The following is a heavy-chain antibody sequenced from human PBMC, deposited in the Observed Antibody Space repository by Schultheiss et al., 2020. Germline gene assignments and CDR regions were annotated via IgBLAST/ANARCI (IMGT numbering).Heavy chain of an antibody. Sequence: GESLKISCAASGFTVTGNSMTWVRQAPGKGLEWVSLIYSDDSTYYADSVKGRFTISRDNSKNTLYLQMNSLRSDDTAVYYCARDLRNVGVDYWGQGTLVTVSS. V-gene: IGHV3-53*05. CDR2: IYSDDST. CDR3: ARDLRNVGVDY. CDR1: GFTVTGNS. J-gene: IGHJ4*02.